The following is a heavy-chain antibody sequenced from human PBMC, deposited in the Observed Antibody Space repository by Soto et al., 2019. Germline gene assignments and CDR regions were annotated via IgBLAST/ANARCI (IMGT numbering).Heavy chain of an antibody. D-gene: IGHD2-15*01. Sequence: GASVKVSCKASGSGFISSGIQWVRQAHGQRLEWIGWIVVASGQTNYAQNFRGRVAITRDTSTATAYIELTGLTSEDTAVYFCSVDRPDIGVGWWVWGQGTTVTVSS. CDR2: IVVASGQT. J-gene: IGHJ6*02. CDR3: SVDRPDIGVGWWV. CDR1: GSGFISSG. V-gene: IGHV1-58*02.